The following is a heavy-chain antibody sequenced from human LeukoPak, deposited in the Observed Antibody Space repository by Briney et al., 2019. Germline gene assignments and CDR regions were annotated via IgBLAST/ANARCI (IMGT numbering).Heavy chain of an antibody. CDR1: GGSISSSSYY. CDR2: IYYSGST. D-gene: IGHD3-10*01. CDR3: ASMGRHNYYGSDYYYYGMDV. Sequence: SETLSLTCTVSGGSISSSSYYWGWIRQPPGKGLEWIGSIYYSGSTYYNPSLKSRVTISVDTSKNQFSLKLSSVTAADTAVYYCASMGRHNYYGSDYYYYGMDVWGQGTTVTVSS. V-gene: IGHV4-39*07. J-gene: IGHJ6*02.